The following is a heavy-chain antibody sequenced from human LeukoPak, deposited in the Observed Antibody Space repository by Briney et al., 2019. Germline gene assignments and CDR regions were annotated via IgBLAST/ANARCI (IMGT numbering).Heavy chain of an antibody. CDR2: IYYSGST. CDR3: ARQGQLVHP. V-gene: IGHV4-59*08. J-gene: IGHJ5*02. D-gene: IGHD6-6*01. Sequence: SGTLSLTCTVSGGSISSYYWSWIRQPPGKGLEWIGYIYYSGSTNYNPSLKSRVTISVDTSKNQFSLKLSSVTAADTAVYYCARQGQLVHPWGQGTLVTVSS. CDR1: GGSISSYY.